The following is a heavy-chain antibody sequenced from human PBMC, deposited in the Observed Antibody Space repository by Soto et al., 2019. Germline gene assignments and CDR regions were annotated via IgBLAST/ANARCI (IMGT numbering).Heavy chain of an antibody. V-gene: IGHV4-61*08. CDR2: IYYSGST. Sequence: QVQLQESGPGLVKPSETLSLSCTVSGGSVSSSDYYWSWIRQPPGKELEWIGYIYYSGSTNYNPSLESRVTSSLDTSKNQFSLNLRSVTAADTAVYYCAPRAVAGRLPHWGQGTLVTVSS. J-gene: IGHJ1*01. CDR3: APRAVAGRLPH. CDR1: GGSVSSSDYY. D-gene: IGHD6-19*01.